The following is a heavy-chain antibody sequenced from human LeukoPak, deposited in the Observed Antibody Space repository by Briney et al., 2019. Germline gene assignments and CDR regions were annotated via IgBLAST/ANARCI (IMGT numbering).Heavy chain of an antibody. Sequence: SVKVSCKASGGTFTSYAISWVRQAPGQGLEWMGGIIPIFGTANYAQKFQGRVTITADESTSTAYMELSSLRSEDTAVYYCARDVGIAVAGFDYWGQGTLVTVSS. V-gene: IGHV1-69*13. CDR1: GGTFTSYA. D-gene: IGHD6-19*01. J-gene: IGHJ4*02. CDR2: IIPIFGTA. CDR3: ARDVGIAVAGFDY.